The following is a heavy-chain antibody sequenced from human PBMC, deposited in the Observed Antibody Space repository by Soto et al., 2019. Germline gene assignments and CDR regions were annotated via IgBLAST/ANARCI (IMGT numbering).Heavy chain of an antibody. J-gene: IGHJ4*02. CDR1: GGSVSSRYY. CDR2: IYYNGDT. D-gene: IGHD2-15*01. Sequence: PSETLSLTCTVSGGSVSSRYYWSWIRQPPGKGLEWIGYIYYNGDTNYNPSLKSRVTMSVDTSNNQFSLRLNSVTAADTAVYYCASPGYCSDGTCYPDYWGQGTLVTVSS. V-gene: IGHV4-59*02. CDR3: ASPGYCSDGTCYPDY.